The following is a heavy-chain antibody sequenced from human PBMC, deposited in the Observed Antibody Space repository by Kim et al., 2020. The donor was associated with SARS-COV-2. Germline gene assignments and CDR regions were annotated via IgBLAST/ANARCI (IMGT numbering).Heavy chain of an antibody. CDR2: ISGSGSTI. CDR1: GFTFSTYS. Sequence: GGSLRLSCAASGFTFSTYSMNWVRQAPGKGLEWLSYISGSGSTIYYADSVKGRFTISRDNAKNSLYLQMNSLRAEDTAVYYCASPKGGYWGQGTLVTVSS. J-gene: IGHJ4*02. CDR3: ASPKGGY. V-gene: IGHV3-48*04.